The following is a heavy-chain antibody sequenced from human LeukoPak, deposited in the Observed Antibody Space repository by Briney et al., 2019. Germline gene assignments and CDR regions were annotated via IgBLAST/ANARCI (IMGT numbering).Heavy chain of an antibody. V-gene: IGHV3-49*04. Sequence: GGSLRLSCTASGFSFGDFAMGWVRQAPGKGLEWLGFIRDKSYAETTQYAASVKDRFTISRDDSRGILYLEMNGLTTEDTALYYCTRCNGAVNTWFDPWGQGTLVTVSS. D-gene: IGHD2-8*01. CDR1: GFSFGDFA. J-gene: IGHJ5*02. CDR3: TRCNGAVNTWFDP. CDR2: IRDKSYAETT.